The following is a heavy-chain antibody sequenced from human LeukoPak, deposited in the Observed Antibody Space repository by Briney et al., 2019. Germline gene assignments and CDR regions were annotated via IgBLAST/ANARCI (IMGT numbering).Heavy chain of an antibody. Sequence: SVKVSCKASGGTFSSYAISWVRRAPGQGLEWMGGIIPIFGTANYAQKFQGRVTITADESTSTAYMELSSLRSEDTAVYYCARGGYGLGSNWFDPWGQEPWSPSPQ. D-gene: IGHD5-18*01. V-gene: IGHV1-69*01. CDR3: ARGGYGLGSNWFDP. CDR2: IIPIFGTA. J-gene: IGHJ5*02. CDR1: GGTFSSYA.